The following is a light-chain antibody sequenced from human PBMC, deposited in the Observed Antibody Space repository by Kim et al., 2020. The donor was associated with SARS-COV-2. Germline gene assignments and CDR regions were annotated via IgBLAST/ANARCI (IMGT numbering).Light chain of an antibody. Sequence: SPGQTASLTCSGDKVGDKYACWYQQKPGQSPVLVIYQDSQRPSGIPERFSGSNSGNTATLTISGTHAMDEADYYCQAWDSSRGVFGGGPQLTVL. J-gene: IGLJ2*01. CDR1: KVGDKY. CDR3: QAWDSSRGV. V-gene: IGLV3-1*01. CDR2: QDS.